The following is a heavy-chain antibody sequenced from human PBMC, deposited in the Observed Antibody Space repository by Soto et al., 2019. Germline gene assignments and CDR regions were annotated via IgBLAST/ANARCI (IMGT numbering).Heavy chain of an antibody. D-gene: IGHD1-26*01. V-gene: IGHV1-69*12. CDR1: GGTFSTYV. J-gene: IGHJ6*02. CDR2: IIPVFATT. CDR3: ARGRIAGAATDFYYYGMDV. Sequence: QVQLVQSGAEVKKPGSSVKVSCKASGGTFSTYVISWVRQAPGQGLEWMGGIIPVFATTNYAQKFQGRVTITADESTRTGYMELNSLRSEDTAVYYCARGRIAGAATDFYYYGMDVWGPGTSVTVSS.